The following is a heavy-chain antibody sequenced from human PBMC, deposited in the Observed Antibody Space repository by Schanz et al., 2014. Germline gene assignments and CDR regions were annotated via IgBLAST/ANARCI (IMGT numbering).Heavy chain of an antibody. CDR3: ARDAADFYDILTEEDY. D-gene: IGHD3-9*01. Sequence: QVQLVQSGAEVKKPGASVKVSCKASGYTFTSYGISWVRQAPGQRLEWMGWINTGSGDTKYSQNFQGRVTMTTDTSTSTAYMELRSLRSDDTAVYYCARDAADFYDILTEEDYWGQGTLXTVSS. CDR1: GYTFTSYG. J-gene: IGHJ4*02. CDR2: INTGSGDT. V-gene: IGHV1-18*01.